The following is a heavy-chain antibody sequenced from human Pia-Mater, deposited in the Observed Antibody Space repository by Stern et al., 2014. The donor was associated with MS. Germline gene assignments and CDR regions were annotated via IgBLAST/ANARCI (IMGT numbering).Heavy chain of an antibody. D-gene: IGHD2-21*02. CDR3: ARDPSYCGGDCYANWFDP. Sequence: EGQLVESGGGLVKPGGSLRLSCEASGFTFSSYWMHWVRQAPGKGLVWISLINRNGISTSYAASMKCRFTISRDNAKNTLYLQMNSLRAEDTAVYYCARDPSYCGGDCYANWFDPWGQGTLVPVSS. CDR2: INRNGIST. J-gene: IGHJ5*02. V-gene: IGHV3-74*01. CDR1: GFTFSSYW.